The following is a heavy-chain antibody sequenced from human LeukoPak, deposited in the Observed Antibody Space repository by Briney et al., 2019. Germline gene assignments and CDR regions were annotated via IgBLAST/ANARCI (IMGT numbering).Heavy chain of an antibody. V-gene: IGHV3-53*01. D-gene: IGHD3-16*01. J-gene: IGHJ4*02. Sequence: PGGSLRLSCAASGLTISNNYMSWVRQAPGKRLEWVSILYVDGSTYYADSVKGRFTIPRDNSKNTLYLQMNSLTAEDTAVYYCASDGVSRFDYWGQGTLVAVSS. CDR3: ASDGVSRFDY. CDR2: LYVDGST. CDR1: GLTISNNY.